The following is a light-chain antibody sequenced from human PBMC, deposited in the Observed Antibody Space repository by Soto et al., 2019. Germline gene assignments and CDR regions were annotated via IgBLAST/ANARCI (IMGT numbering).Light chain of an antibody. V-gene: IGKV3-20*01. CDR1: QSVSSSY. Sequence: EIVLTQSPGTLSLSPGERATLSCRASQSVSSSYLAWYQQKPGQAPRLLIYGASSRATGIPDRFSGSGSGTDFTLTISRLEPEVFAVYYCQQYGSSPPTTFGQGTKVEIK. J-gene: IGKJ1*01. CDR3: QQYGSSPPTT. CDR2: GAS.